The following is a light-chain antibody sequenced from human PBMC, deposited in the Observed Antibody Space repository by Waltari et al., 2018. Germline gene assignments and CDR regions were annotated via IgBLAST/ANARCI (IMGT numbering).Light chain of an antibody. CDR1: QSIGTS. CDR3: LQYSNWPYT. Sequence: EIVMTQSPATLSVSPGERATLTCRASQSIGTSLRWFQLRPGRAPSHLIHGASTRATGIPARFSGSGSGTEFSLTISSLQSEDIAIYYCLQYSNWPYTFGQGTRLEIK. CDR2: GAS. J-gene: IGKJ2*01. V-gene: IGKV3-15*01.